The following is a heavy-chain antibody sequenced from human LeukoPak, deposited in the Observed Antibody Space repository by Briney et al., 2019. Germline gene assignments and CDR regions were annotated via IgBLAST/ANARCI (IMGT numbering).Heavy chain of an antibody. J-gene: IGHJ4*02. D-gene: IGHD6-19*01. Sequence: GGSLRLSCVTSGFTFDTYGMHWVRQAPGGGLEWLAFVPYDGSNKYYADSVKGRFTIARDKSNNILFLQMNSLRAEDTAVSFCAKDPSRPQWLSYYFDYWGQGTLVTVSS. CDR2: VPYDGSNK. V-gene: IGHV3-30*02. CDR3: AKDPSRPQWLSYYFDY. CDR1: GFTFDTYG.